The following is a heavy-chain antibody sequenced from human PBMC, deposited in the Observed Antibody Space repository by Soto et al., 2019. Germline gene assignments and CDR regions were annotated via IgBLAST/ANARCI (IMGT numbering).Heavy chain of an antibody. CDR3: ASWHEREHAYDV. CDR2: LYDVFGS. CDR1: GLTVSGTKY. Sequence: DVQLVESGGGLIQPGESLRLSCAAFGLTVSGTKYVAGVRQAPGKGLEWVSALYDVFGSFYADSVKGRFTTSIDRSKSTVYLQMNDLRPDDTAVYYCASWHEREHAYDVWGQGTTGSVSS. J-gene: IGHJ3*01. V-gene: IGHV3-53*01. D-gene: IGHD1-1*01.